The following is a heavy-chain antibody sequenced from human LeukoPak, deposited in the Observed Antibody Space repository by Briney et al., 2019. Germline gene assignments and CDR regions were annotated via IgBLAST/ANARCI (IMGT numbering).Heavy chain of an antibody. J-gene: IGHJ4*02. CDR2: NNNDGSST. D-gene: IGHD6-19*01. Sequence: RGGSLRLSCAASGFTFSNYRMHWGRQAPGKGREWVSRNNNDGSSTNYADSVKGRFTISRDNAKNTLYLQMNSLRAEDTAVYYCSGGGSITVAGYWGQGSLVTVSS. CDR3: SGGGSITVAGY. V-gene: IGHV3-74*01. CDR1: GFTFSNYR.